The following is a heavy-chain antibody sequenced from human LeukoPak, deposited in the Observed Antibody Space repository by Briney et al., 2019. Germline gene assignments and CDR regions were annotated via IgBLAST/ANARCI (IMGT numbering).Heavy chain of an antibody. CDR1: GFTFSSYE. V-gene: IGHV3-48*03. Sequence: GGSLRLSCAASGFTFSSYEMNWVRQAPGKGLEWVSYISSSGRTIYYADSVKGRFTISRDKAKKSLYLQMNSLRAEDTAVYYCARAPHPYCSGGNCIYFDYWGQGTLVTVSS. J-gene: IGHJ4*02. D-gene: IGHD2-15*01. CDR3: ARAPHPYCSGGNCIYFDY. CDR2: ISSSGRTI.